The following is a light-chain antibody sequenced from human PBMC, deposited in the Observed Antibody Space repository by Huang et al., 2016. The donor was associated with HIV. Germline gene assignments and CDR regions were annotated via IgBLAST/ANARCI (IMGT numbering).Light chain of an antibody. CDR2: GAS. CDR3: QQYDKWPPIT. J-gene: IGKJ5*01. V-gene: IGKV3-15*01. Sequence: EIVMTQSPATLSVSPGERVTLSCRASQSVTSNLAGYQQRPGQAPRLLIYGASTRATCIPARFSGSGSETEFTLTITSLQSEDFAVYYCQQYDKWPPITFGQGTRLEIK. CDR1: QSVTSN.